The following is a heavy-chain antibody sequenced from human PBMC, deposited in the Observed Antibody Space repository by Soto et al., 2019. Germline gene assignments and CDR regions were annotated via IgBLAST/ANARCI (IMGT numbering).Heavy chain of an antibody. Sequence: QIQLVQSGAEVKKPGASVKVSCKASGYTFTDHGISWVRQAPGQGCEWMGWISAYNDYTAYAQKFQGRVTMTTDKYTNTAYMELRSLTSDDTAVYYCAKVRPRLTQNFLDVYWGQGTLVTVSS. V-gene: IGHV1-18*01. CDR2: ISAYNDYT. CDR3: AKVRPRLTQNFLDVY. D-gene: IGHD3-16*01. CDR1: GYTFTDHG. J-gene: IGHJ4*02.